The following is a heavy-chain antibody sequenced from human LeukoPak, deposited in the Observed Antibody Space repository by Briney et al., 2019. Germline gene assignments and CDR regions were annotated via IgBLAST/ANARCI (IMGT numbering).Heavy chain of an antibody. CDR2: INHSGST. CDR1: GGSFSGYY. V-gene: IGHV4-34*01. J-gene: IGHJ4*02. CDR3: ARAQAFEYSSSSGPVDY. D-gene: IGHD6-6*01. Sequence: SETLSLTCAVYGGSFSGYYWSRIRQPPGKGLEWIGEINHSGSTNYNPSLKSRVTISVDTSKNQFSLKLSSVTAADTAVYYCARAQAFEYSSSSGPVDYWGQGTLVTVSS.